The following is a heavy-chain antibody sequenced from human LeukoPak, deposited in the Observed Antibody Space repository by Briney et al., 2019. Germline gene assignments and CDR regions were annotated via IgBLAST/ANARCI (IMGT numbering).Heavy chain of an antibody. V-gene: IGHV1-69*13. CDR2: IIPIFGTA. D-gene: IGHD5-18*01. J-gene: IGHJ4*02. Sequence: GASVKVSCKASGYTFTIYYMHWVRQAPGQGLEWMGGIIPIFGTANYAQKFQGRVTITADESTSTAYMELSSLRSEDTAVYYCARDRDTATRYYFDYWGQGTLVTVSS. CDR1: GYTFTIYY. CDR3: ARDRDTATRYYFDY.